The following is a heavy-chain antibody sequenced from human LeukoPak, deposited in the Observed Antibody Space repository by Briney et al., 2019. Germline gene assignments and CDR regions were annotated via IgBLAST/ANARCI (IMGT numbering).Heavy chain of an antibody. CDR2: INHSGST. CDR1: GGSFSGYY. J-gene: IGHJ4*02. V-gene: IGHV4-34*01. D-gene: IGHD3-10*02. CDR3: ARGVPDY. Sequence: SETLSLTCAVYGGSFSGYYWSWIRQPPGKGLEWIGEINHSGSTNYNPSLKSRITISVDTSKNQFSLKLSSVTAADTAVYYCARGVPDYWGQGTLVTVSS.